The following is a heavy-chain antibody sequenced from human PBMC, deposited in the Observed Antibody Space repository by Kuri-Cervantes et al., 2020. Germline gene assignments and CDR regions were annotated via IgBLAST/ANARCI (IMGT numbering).Heavy chain of an antibody. V-gene: IGHV4-30-4*01. D-gene: IGHD6-19*01. CDR2: IYYSGST. Sequence: SQTLSLTCAVYGGSFSGYYWSWIRQPPGKGLEWIGYIYYSGSTYYNPSLKSRVTISVDTSKNQFSLKLSSVTAADTAVYYCARGPEDSSGWYWGNFFDYWGQGTLVTVSS. CDR3: ARGPEDSSGWYWGNFFDY. CDR1: GGSFSGYY. J-gene: IGHJ4*02.